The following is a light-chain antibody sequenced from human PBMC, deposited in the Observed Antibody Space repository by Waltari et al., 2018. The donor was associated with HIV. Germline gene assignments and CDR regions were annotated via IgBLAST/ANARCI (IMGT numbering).Light chain of an antibody. Sequence: QSVLTQPPSASGTPGHRVTISCSGSSSNIGSNSVNWYQHLPETAPKLLIFRNNQRPSGVPDRFSGSKSGTSASLAISGLQSEDEADYYCAAWDDSLNGYVFGTGTTVIVL. CDR3: AAWDDSLNGYV. CDR1: SSNIGSNS. CDR2: RNN. V-gene: IGLV1-44*01. J-gene: IGLJ1*01.